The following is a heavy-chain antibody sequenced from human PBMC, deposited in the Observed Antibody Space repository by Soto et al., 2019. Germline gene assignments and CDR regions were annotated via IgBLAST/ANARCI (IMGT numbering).Heavy chain of an antibody. J-gene: IGHJ4*02. CDR1: GCTFRNFA. Sequence: QVQLVQSGAEVRKPGSSVKVSCKAFGCTFRNFAFSWVRQAPGQGLEWMGGIIPIFGTANYAQKFQGRVTITADESTSSAYMHLNSLRYEATAVYYCARGGSSWARFDYWGQGTLVTVSS. CDR3: ARGGSSWARFDY. D-gene: IGHD6-13*01. CDR2: IIPIFGTA. V-gene: IGHV1-69*01.